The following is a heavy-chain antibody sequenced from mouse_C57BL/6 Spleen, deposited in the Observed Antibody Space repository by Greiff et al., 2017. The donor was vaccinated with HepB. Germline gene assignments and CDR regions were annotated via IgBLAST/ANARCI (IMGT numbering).Heavy chain of an antibody. J-gene: IGHJ2*01. D-gene: IGHD5-1*01. Sequence: QVQLQQPGAELVKPGASVKLSCKASGYTFTSYWMHWVKQRPGQGLEWIGMIHPNSGSTNYNEKFKSKATLTVDKSSSTAYMQLSSQTSEDSAVYYCARVPGYFDYWGQGTTLTVAS. V-gene: IGHV1-64*01. CDR3: ARVPGYFDY. CDR1: GYTFTSYW. CDR2: IHPNSGST.